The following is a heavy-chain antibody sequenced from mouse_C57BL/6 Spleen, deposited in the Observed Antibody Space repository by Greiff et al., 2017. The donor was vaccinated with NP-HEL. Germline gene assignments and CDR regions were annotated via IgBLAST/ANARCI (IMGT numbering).Heavy chain of an antibody. D-gene: IGHD1-1*01. CDR1: GYAFSSYW. J-gene: IGHJ1*03. CDR2: IYPGDGDT. V-gene: IGHV1-80*01. Sequence: QVQLQQSGAELVKPGASVKISCKASGYAFSSYWMNWVKQRPGKGLEWIGQIYPGDGDTNYNGKFKGKATLTADKSSSTAYMQLSSLTSEDSAVYFCARFQLLITTGYFDVWGTGTTVTVSS. CDR3: ARFQLLITTGYFDV.